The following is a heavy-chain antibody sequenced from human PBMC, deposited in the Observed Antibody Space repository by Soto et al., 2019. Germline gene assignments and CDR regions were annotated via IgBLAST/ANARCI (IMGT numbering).Heavy chain of an antibody. D-gene: IGHD2-21*02. J-gene: IGHJ4*02. CDR1: GYTFSGFY. CDR3: ASAAVTATAALDF. V-gene: IGHV1-2*02. CDR2: INTNSGGT. Sequence: ASVKVSCKASGYTFSGFYMHWVRQAPGQGLAWMGWINTNSGGTKSGEKFQGSITMTTDTSISTPYMVLIRLTSDDTAVYYCASAAVTATAALDFWGQGSQVTFSS.